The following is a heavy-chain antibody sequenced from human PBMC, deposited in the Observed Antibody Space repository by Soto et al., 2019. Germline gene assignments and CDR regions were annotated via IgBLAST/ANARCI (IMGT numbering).Heavy chain of an antibody. CDR2: ISSSSSYI. J-gene: IGHJ4*02. CDR1: GFTFSSYS. Sequence: EVQLVESGGDLVKPGGSLRLSCAASGFTFSSYSMNWVRQAPGKGLEWVSSISSSSSYIYYADSVKGRFTISRDNAKNSLYLQTNSLRAEDTAVYYCARAPYYYDSRGYWAYWGQGTLVTVSS. CDR3: ARAPYYYDSRGYWAY. V-gene: IGHV3-21*01. D-gene: IGHD3-22*01.